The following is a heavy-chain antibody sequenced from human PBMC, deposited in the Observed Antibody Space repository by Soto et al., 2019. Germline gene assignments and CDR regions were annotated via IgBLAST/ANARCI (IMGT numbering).Heavy chain of an antibody. CDR3: ARDQGVAAAGITWFDP. CDR1: GASMDSYH. D-gene: IGHD6-13*01. CDR2: IHSSGST. Sequence: SETLSLTCTVSGASMDSYHWSWIRQPAGKGLEWIGHIHSSGSTNYNPSLKSRVTMSVDTSKNQFSLRLMSLTAADTAVYYCARDQGVAAAGITWFDPWGQGSLVTVSS. V-gene: IGHV4-4*07. J-gene: IGHJ5*02.